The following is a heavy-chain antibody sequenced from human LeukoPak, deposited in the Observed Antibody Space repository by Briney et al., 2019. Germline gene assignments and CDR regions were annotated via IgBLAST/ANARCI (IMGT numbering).Heavy chain of an antibody. CDR2: INHSGST. Sequence: PSETLSLTCTVSSGAISTSHWLSWVRQPPGKGLEWIGEINHSGSTNYNPSLKSRVTISVDTSKNQFSLKLSSVTAADTAVYYCARGRRVPPYYYYGMDVWGQGTTVTVSS. CDR1: SGAISTSHW. CDR3: ARGRRVPPYYYYGMDV. J-gene: IGHJ6*02. V-gene: IGHV4-4*02.